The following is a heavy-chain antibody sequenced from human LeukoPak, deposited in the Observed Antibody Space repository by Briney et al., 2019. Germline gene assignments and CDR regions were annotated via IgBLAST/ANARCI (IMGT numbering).Heavy chain of an antibody. V-gene: IGHV6-1*01. D-gene: IGHD3-10*01. CDR1: GDSVSSNSAA. CDR2: TYYKSKWFN. J-gene: IGHJ4*02. CDR3: ARGADGYNNYYFDY. Sequence: SQTLSLTCAISGDSVSSNSAAWNWIRQSPSRGLEWLGRTYYKSKWFNDYAISVRSRITINPDTSKNQSSLQLNSVTPEDTAVYYCARGADGYNNYYFDYWGQGTLVTVPS.